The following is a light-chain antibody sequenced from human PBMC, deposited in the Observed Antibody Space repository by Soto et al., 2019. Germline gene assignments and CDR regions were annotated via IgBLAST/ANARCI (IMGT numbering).Light chain of an antibody. Sequence: QSALTQPASVSGSPGQSISISCTGTTSDVGRYNYVSWYQQHPGEAPKLMIYDVSYRPSWVSNRFSGSKSGITASLTISGLQAEDEADYYCNSFTTSSTYVFGNGTKVTV. CDR3: NSFTTSSTYV. CDR2: DVS. J-gene: IGLJ1*01. V-gene: IGLV2-14*03. CDR1: TSDVGRYNY.